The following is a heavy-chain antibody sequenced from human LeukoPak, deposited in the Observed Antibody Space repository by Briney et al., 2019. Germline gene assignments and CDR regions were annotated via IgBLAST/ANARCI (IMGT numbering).Heavy chain of an antibody. V-gene: IGHV3-21*01. J-gene: IGHJ4*02. CDR1: GFTFSSYS. Sequence: GGSLRLSCAASGFTFSSYSMNWVRQAPGKELEWVSSISSSSSYIYYADSVKGRFTISRDNAKNSLYLQMNSLRAEDTAVYYCARVSPGLYYFDYWGQGTLVTVSS. CDR3: ARVSPGLYYFDY. CDR2: ISSSSSYI. D-gene: IGHD7-27*01.